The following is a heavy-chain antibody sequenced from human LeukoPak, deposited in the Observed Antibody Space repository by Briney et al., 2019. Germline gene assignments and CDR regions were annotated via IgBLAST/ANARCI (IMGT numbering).Heavy chain of an antibody. Sequence: GGSLRLSCAASGFTFSSYAMHWVRQAPGKGLEWVAVISYDGGNKYYADSVKGRFTISRDNSKNTLYLQMNSLRAEDTAVYYCARGGGIQLWPTWDEVDYWGQGTLVTVSS. D-gene: IGHD5-18*01. J-gene: IGHJ4*02. CDR2: ISYDGGNK. V-gene: IGHV3-30-3*01. CDR3: ARGGGIQLWPTWDEVDY. CDR1: GFTFSSYA.